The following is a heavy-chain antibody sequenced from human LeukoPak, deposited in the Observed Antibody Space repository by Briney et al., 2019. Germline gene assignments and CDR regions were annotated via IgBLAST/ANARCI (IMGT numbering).Heavy chain of an antibody. V-gene: IGHV3-23*01. D-gene: IGHD2-2*02. CDR2: ISGSGGST. CDR1: GFTFSSYA. J-gene: IGHJ3*01. CDR3: AKWRCSSTSCYTGIAVS. Sequence: GGSLRLSCAASGFTFSSYAMSWVRQAPGKGLEWVSAISGSGGSTYYADSVKGRFTISRDNPKNTLYLQMNSLRAEDTAVYYCAKWRCSSTSCYTGIAVSWGQGTMVTVSS.